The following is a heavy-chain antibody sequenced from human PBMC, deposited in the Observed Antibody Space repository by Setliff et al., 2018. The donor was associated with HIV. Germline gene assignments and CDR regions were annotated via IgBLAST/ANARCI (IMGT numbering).Heavy chain of an antibody. CDR2: IHHSGSS. D-gene: IGHD6-13*01. CDR1: GGSISSSTYF. V-gene: IGHV4-39*07. Sequence: SETLSLTCTVSGGSISSSTYFWGWIRQPPGKGLEWFGSIHHSGSSYYNPSLKSRVTMSVDTSKNQFSLRLSSVTAADTAMYYCARGLGIAAAGSRRQDNWFDPWGQGTLVTVSS. J-gene: IGHJ5*02. CDR3: ARGLGIAAAGSRRQDNWFDP.